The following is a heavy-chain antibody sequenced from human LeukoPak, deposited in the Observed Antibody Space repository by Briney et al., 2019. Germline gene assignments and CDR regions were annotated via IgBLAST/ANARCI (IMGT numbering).Heavy chain of an antibody. Sequence: GEPLKISCKGSEYSFTSYWIGWVRQMPGKGLEWMVIIYPGDSDTRYSPSFQAQVTISADKSISTAYLQWSSLKASDTAMYYCARRIDAFDIWGQGTMVTVSS. CDR2: IYPGDSDT. J-gene: IGHJ3*02. V-gene: IGHV5-51*01. CDR1: EYSFTSYW. CDR3: ARRIDAFDI.